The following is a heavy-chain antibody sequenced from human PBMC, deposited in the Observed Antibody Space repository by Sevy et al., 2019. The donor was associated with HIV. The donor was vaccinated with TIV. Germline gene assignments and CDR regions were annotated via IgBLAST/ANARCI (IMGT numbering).Heavy chain of an antibody. D-gene: IGHD2-2*01. J-gene: IGHJ4*02. CDR2: INPGNGNT. CDR1: GYTFTSYA. Sequence: ASVNVSCKASGYTFTSYAIHWVRQAPGQRLEWMGWINPGNGNTKYSQKFQGRVTITRDTSASTTYVELSSLRSEDTAVYYCARSVIPTAIFDYWGRGTLVTVSS. CDR3: ARSVIPTAIFDY. V-gene: IGHV1-3*01.